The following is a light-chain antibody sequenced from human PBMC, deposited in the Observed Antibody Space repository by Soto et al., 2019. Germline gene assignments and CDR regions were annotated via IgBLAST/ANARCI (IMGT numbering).Light chain of an antibody. CDR1: QSIAGL. Sequence: EIVLTQSPATLSLSPGERATLSCRASQSIAGLLAWYQQKPGQAPRLLIYDASNRATGIPARFSGSGSGTDFTLTISSLEPEDFAVYYCLQRGNWPWTFGQGTTVEIK. CDR3: LQRGNWPWT. J-gene: IGKJ1*01. V-gene: IGKV3-11*01. CDR2: DAS.